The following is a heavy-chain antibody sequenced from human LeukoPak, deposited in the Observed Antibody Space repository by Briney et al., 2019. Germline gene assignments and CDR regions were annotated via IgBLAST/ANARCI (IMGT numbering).Heavy chain of an antibody. CDR2: INHSGST. CDR1: GGSFSGYY. J-gene: IGHJ4*02. V-gene: IGHV4-34*01. D-gene: IGHD3-10*01. CDR3: ASNYYGSGSYYFADY. Sequence: SETLSLTCAVYGGSFSGYYWSWIRQPPGKGLEWIGEINHSGSTNYTQSLKSRVTISVDTSKNQFSLKLSSVTAADTAVYYCASNYYGSGSYYFADYWGQGTLVTVSS.